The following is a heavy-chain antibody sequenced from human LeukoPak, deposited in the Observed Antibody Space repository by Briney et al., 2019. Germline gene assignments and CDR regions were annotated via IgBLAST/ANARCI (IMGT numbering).Heavy chain of an antibody. CDR2: NNPSGGST. D-gene: IGHD6-13*01. CDR3: ARDRIAAAGPARFDY. V-gene: IGHV1-46*01. Sequence: ASVKVSCKASGYTFTSYYMHWVRQAPGQGLEWMGINNPSGGSTSYAQKFQGRVTMTRDTSTSTVYMELSSLRSEDTAVYYCARDRIAAAGPARFDYWGQGTLVTVSS. J-gene: IGHJ4*02. CDR1: GYTFTSYY.